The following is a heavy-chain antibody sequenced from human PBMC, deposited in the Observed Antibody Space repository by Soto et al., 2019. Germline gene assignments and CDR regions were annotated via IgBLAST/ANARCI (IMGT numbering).Heavy chain of an antibody. J-gene: IGHJ4*02. V-gene: IGHV3-23*01. CDR2: ISSNGENT. Sequence: PGGSLRLSCAASRFTSGYHAMNWVRQAPGKGLEWVSTISSNGENTHYADSVKGRFTISRDNSRNTLYLQMNSLRTEDTAVYYCAKDHVVDGRVYGSSELFFWGQGTQV. CDR3: AKDHVVDGRVYGSSELFF. CDR1: RFTSGYHA. D-gene: IGHD3-10*01.